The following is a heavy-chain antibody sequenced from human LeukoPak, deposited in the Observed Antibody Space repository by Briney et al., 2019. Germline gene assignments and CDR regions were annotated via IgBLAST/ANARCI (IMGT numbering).Heavy chain of an antibody. J-gene: IGHJ5*01. CDR2: INPNIGDA. Sequence: GASVKVSCKASGYTFTDYFIHWVRQAPGQGLEWMGWINPNIGDASYAQKFQDRATMTRDRSINTAYMELSRLTSDDTAVYYCARMALDGGDSIGFDSWGQGTLVTVSS. D-gene: IGHD2-21*02. CDR1: GYTFTDYF. CDR3: ARMALDGGDSIGFDS. V-gene: IGHV1-2*02.